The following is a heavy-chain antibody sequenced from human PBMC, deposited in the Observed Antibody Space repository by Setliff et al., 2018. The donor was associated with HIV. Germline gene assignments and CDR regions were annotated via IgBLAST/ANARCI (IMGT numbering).Heavy chain of an antibody. CDR3: ASSMGSHDAFDI. CDR2: MYHSGST. D-gene: IGHD2-8*01. V-gene: IGHV4-4*02. Sequence: SETLSLTCAVSGGSISSSNWWSWVRQPPGKGLEWIGGMYHSGSTNYNPSLKSRVTISVDMSKNQFSLKLSSVTAADTAVYYCASSMGSHDAFDIWGQGTMVTVPS. J-gene: IGHJ3*02. CDR1: GGSISSSNW.